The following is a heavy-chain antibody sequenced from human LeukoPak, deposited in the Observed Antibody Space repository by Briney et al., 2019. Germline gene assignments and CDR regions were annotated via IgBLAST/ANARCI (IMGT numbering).Heavy chain of an antibody. V-gene: IGHV1-2*02. CDR2: INPNSGGT. CDR3: ARAGDIVVVPAAMKAFDI. Sequence: GASVKVSCKASGYTFTGYYMHWVRQAPGQGLEWMGWINPNSGGTNYAQKFQGRVTMTRDTSISTAYMELSRLRSDDTAVYYCARAGDIVVVPAAMKAFDIWGQGTMVTVSS. D-gene: IGHD2-2*01. CDR1: GYTFTGYY. J-gene: IGHJ3*02.